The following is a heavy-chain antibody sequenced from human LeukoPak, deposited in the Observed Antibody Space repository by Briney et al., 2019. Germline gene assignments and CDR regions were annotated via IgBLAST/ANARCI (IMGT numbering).Heavy chain of an antibody. CDR1: GYTFTGYY. CDR2: ISAYNGNT. V-gene: IGHV1-18*04. J-gene: IGHJ6*03. CDR3: ARDPSSMVRGVIYYYMDV. Sequence: GASVKVSCKASGYTFTGYYIHWVRQAPGQGLEWMGWISAYNGNTNYAQKLQGRVTMTTDTSTSTAYMELRSLRSDDTAVYYCARDPSSMVRGVIYYYMDVWGKGTTVTVSS. D-gene: IGHD3-10*01.